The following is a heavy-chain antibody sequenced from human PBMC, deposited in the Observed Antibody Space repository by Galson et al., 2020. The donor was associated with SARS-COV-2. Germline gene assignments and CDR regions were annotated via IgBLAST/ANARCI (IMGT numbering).Heavy chain of an antibody. J-gene: IGHJ4*02. CDR2: IFYSGNT. CDR3: ASTSDLVTKIGDY. V-gene: IGHV4-39*07. Sequence: SETLSLTCTVSGDSIKSGTHYWGWIRQPPGKGLEWVGSIFYSGNTYYNPPLKSRVTLSIDTSKNQFSLKLRSVTAADTALYYCASTSDLVTKIGDYWGQGTLVTVSS. CDR1: GDSIKSGTHY. D-gene: IGHD5-12*01.